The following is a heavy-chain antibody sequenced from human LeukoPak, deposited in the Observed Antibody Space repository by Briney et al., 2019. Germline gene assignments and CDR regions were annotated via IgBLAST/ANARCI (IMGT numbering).Heavy chain of an antibody. CDR3: ARDRSLPYYDSRSGYSDAFDI. CDR1: GGTFSSYA. D-gene: IGHD3-3*01. J-gene: IGHJ3*02. V-gene: IGHV1-69*05. CDR2: IIPIFGTA. Sequence: ASVKVSCKASGGTFSSYAINWVRQAPGQGLEWVGGIIPIFGTANYAQKFQGRVTITTDESTSTAYMELSSLRSEATAVYYCARDRSLPYYDSRSGYSDAFDIWGQGTMVTVSS.